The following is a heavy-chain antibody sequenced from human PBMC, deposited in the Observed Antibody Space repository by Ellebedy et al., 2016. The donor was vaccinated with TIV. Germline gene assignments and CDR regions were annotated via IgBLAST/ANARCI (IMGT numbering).Heavy chain of an antibody. D-gene: IGHD2-8*01. V-gene: IGHV1-8*02. CDR2: MNPNSGNT. J-gene: IGHJ4*02. CDR3: ARGVYAMGNFDY. CDR1: GYTFTSYD. Sequence: AASVKVSCKASGYTFTSYDINWVRQATGQGLEWMGWMNPNSGNTGYAQKFQGRVTMTRNTSISTAYMELSSLRSEDTAVYYSARGVYAMGNFDYWGQGTLVTVSS.